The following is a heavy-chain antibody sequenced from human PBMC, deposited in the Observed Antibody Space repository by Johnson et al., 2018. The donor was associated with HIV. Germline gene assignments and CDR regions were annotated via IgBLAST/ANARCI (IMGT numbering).Heavy chain of an antibody. V-gene: IGHV3-23*04. D-gene: IGHD3-22*01. Sequence: VQLVESGGGLVQPGGSLRLSCAASGFTFSSYAMSWVRQAPGKGLEWVSAISGSGGSTYYADSVKGRFTISRDNSKNTLYLQMNSLGPGDTAVYYCARDRYYYDSSAQQAFDIWGQGTMVTVSS. CDR1: GFTFSSYA. CDR3: ARDRYYYDSSAQQAFDI. CDR2: ISGSGGST. J-gene: IGHJ3*02.